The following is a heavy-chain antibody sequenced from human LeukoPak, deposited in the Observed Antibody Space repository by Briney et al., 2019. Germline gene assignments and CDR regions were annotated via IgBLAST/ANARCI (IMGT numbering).Heavy chain of an antibody. CDR3: ARATGAAFDI. J-gene: IGHJ3*02. Sequence: GGSLRLSCAASGFTFSSHWMSWVRQAPGKGLEWEANIKQDVSEKYYVDSAKGRFTISRDNAKNSLYLQMNSLRAEDTAVYYCARATGAAFDIWGQGTMVTVSS. CDR1: GFTFSSHW. CDR2: IKQDVSEK. V-gene: IGHV3-7*01. D-gene: IGHD2-8*02.